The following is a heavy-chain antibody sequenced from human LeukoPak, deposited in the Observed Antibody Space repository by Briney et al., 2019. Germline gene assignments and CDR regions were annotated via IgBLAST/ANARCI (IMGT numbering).Heavy chain of an antibody. CDR3: AKDLPDYGDYIEGY. J-gene: IGHJ4*02. V-gene: IGHV3-23*01. CDR2: ISGSGGTT. CDR1: GFTFSRFA. Sequence: GGSLRLSCAASGFTFSRFAMSWVRQAQGKGLEWVSTISGSGGTTNYADSVKGRFTFSRDNSKNTLCLQMNSLRAEDTAVYYCAKDLPDYGDYIEGYWGQGTLVTVSS. D-gene: IGHD4-17*01.